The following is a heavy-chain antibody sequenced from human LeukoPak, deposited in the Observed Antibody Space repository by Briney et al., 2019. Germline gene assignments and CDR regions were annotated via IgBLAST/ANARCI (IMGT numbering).Heavy chain of an antibody. CDR2: IKQDGSEK. Sequence: GGSLRLSCVASGFTFSSFWMSWVRQAPGKGLEWVANIKQDGSEKYYVDSVKGRFTISRDNSKNTLYLQMNSLRAEDTAVYYRARRYDGFDYWGQGTLVTVSS. V-gene: IGHV3-7*01. J-gene: IGHJ4*02. CDR1: GFTFSSFW. D-gene: IGHD3-3*01. CDR3: ARRYDGFDY.